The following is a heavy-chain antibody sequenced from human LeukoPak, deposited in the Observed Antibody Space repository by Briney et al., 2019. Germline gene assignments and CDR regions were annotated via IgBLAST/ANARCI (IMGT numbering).Heavy chain of an antibody. CDR3: ARVQYSSSAGLDY. V-gene: IGHV4-38-2*02. CDR1: GYSISSGYY. J-gene: IGHJ4*02. Sequence: PSETLSLTCTVSGYSISSGYYWGWIRQPPGKGLEWIGSIYHSGSTYYNPSLKSRVTISVDTSKNQFSLKLSSVTAADTAVYYCARVQYSSSAGLDYWGQGTLVTVSS. CDR2: IYHSGST. D-gene: IGHD6-6*01.